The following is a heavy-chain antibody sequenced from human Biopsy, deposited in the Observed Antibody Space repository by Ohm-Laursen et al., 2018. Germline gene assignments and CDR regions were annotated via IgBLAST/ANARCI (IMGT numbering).Heavy chain of an antibody. CDR1: GFSFSDYH. V-gene: IGHV3-11*01. D-gene: IGHD4-23*01. Sequence: GSLRLSCAASGFSFSDYHMRWIRQAPGRGLEWVSYISGGGTIYYGDSMKGRVTISRDSAKNSLYLQMHSLRAEDTAVYYCARDTRWSPYSMDVWGQGTAVTVSS. J-gene: IGHJ6*02. CDR3: ARDTRWSPYSMDV. CDR2: ISGGGTI.